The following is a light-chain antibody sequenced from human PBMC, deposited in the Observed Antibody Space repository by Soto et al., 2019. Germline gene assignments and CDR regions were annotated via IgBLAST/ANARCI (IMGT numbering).Light chain of an antibody. CDR3: MQATQVPWT. J-gene: IGKJ1*01. CDR1: QSLVHGDGNTY. CDR2: RIS. V-gene: IGKV2-24*01. Sequence: DIVMTQTPLSSPVTLGQPASISCRSSQSLVHGDGNTYLSWLQQRPGQPPRLLIYRISMPFSGVPDRFSGSGAGTDSTLKISRVEAEDVGIYYCMQATQVPWTFGQGTKVEIK.